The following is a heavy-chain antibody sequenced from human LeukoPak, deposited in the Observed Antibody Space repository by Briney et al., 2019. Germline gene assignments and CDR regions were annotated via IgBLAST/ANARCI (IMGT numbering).Heavy chain of an antibody. V-gene: IGHV3-23*01. Sequence: QAGGSLRLSCAASGFTFSTYGMSWVRQAPGKGLEWVSAISGSGGSTYYADSVKGRFTISRDNSKNTLYLQMNSLRAEDTAVYYCAKDSRSVSSWYYGYFDYWGQGTLVTVSS. CDR1: GFTFSTYG. CDR2: ISGSGGST. D-gene: IGHD6-13*01. J-gene: IGHJ4*02. CDR3: AKDSRSVSSWYYGYFDY.